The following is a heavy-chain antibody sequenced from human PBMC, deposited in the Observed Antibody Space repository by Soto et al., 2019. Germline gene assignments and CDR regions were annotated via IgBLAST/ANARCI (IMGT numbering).Heavy chain of an antibody. J-gene: IGHJ5*02. V-gene: IGHV3-23*01. D-gene: IGHD1-7*01. Sequence: GGSLRLSCAASGFTFSSYAMSWVRQAPGKGLEWVSAISGSGGSTYYADSVKGRFTISRDNSKNTLYLQMNSLRAEDTAVYYCAKDYDLLGNNWNYVWWFDPWGEGTLVTVSS. CDR1: GFTFSSYA. CDR2: ISGSGGST. CDR3: AKDYDLLGNNWNYVWWFDP.